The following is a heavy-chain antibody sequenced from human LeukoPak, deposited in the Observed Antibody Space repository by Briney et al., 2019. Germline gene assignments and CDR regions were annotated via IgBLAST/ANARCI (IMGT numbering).Heavy chain of an antibody. V-gene: IGHV3-48*03. Sequence: PGGSLGLSCAASGFTFISYEMNWVRQAPRKGLEWISYIDSISTTIYSADSVRGRFTISRDNAKNSVYPQMNSLRAEDTAMYYCARNILFAFDIWGQGTMVTVSS. CDR2: IDSISTTI. CDR1: GFTFISYE. CDR3: ARNILFAFDI. J-gene: IGHJ3*02.